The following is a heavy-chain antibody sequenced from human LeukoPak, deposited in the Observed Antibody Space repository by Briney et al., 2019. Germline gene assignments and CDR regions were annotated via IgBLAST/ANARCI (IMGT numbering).Heavy chain of an antibody. Sequence: ASVKVSCKASGYTFTSYDINWVRQATGQGLEWMGWMNPNSGNTGYAQKFQGRVTITADESTSTAYMELSSLRFEDTAVYYCARDSEHYYGLGNYYKYYYYMDVWGKGTTVTISS. CDR1: GYTFTSYD. CDR3: ARDSEHYYGLGNYYKYYYYMDV. V-gene: IGHV1-8*01. D-gene: IGHD3-10*01. J-gene: IGHJ6*03. CDR2: MNPNSGNT.